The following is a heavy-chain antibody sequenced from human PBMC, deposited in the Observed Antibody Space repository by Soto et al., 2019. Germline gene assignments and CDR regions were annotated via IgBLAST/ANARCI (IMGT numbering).Heavy chain of an antibody. V-gene: IGHV3-33*01. J-gene: IGHJ3*02. D-gene: IGHD2-15*01. CDR3: ARAGCGSGGSCRIDSEETDAFDI. Sequence: QVQLVESGGGVVQPGRSLRLSCAASGFTFSSYGMHWVRQAPGKGLEWVAVIWYDGSNKYYADSVKGRFTISRDNSKNTLYLQMNSLRAEDTAVYYCARAGCGSGGSCRIDSEETDAFDIWGQGTMVTVSS. CDR2: IWYDGSNK. CDR1: GFTFSSYG.